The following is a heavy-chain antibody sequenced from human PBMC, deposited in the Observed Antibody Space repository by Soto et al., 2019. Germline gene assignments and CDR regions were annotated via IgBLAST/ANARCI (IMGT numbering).Heavy chain of an antibody. V-gene: IGHV4-39*01. Sequence: QLQLQESGPGLVKPSETLSLTCTVSGGSISSSSYYWGWIRQPPGKGLEWIGSIYYSGSTYYNPSLKSRVTISVDTSKNQFSLKLSSVTAADTAVYYCARLPVGDYYGSGSYLNWFDPWGQGTLVTVSS. CDR1: GGSISSSSYY. CDR3: ARLPVGDYYGSGSYLNWFDP. J-gene: IGHJ5*02. D-gene: IGHD3-10*01. CDR2: IYYSGST.